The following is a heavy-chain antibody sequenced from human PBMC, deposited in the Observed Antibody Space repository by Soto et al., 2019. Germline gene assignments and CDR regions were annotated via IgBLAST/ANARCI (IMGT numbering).Heavy chain of an antibody. CDR3: ARDRVYYYDNSGYYNFDY. CDR2: VSYDGSKQ. D-gene: IGHD3-22*01. Sequence: QVQLVESGGGVVQPGRSLRVSCAASGFTFSNYAMHWVRQAPGKGLEWVAVVSYDGSKQFYADSVEGRFTISRDSSKSTLYLHMDNLRDEDTAVYSCARDRVYYYDNSGYYNFDYWGQGTLVTVSS. J-gene: IGHJ4*02. V-gene: IGHV3-30-3*01. CDR1: GFTFSNYA.